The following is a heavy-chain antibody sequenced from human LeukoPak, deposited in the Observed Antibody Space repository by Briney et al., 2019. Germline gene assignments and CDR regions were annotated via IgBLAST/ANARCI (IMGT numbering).Heavy chain of an antibody. Sequence: PGASVKVSCKVSGYTLTELSMHWVRQAPGKGLEWMGGFDPEDGETIYAQKFQGRVTMTEDTSTDTAYMELSSLRSEDTAVYYCATRGWGFHHRDYFDYWGQGTLVTVSS. V-gene: IGHV1-24*01. J-gene: IGHJ4*02. CDR3: ATRGWGFHHRDYFDY. CDR1: GYTLTELS. CDR2: FDPEDGET. D-gene: IGHD7-27*01.